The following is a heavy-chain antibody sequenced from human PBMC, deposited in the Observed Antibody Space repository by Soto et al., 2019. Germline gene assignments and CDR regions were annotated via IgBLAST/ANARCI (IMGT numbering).Heavy chain of an antibody. Sequence: QVQLVQSGAEVKKPGSSVKVSCKASGGTFNNYAISWVRQAPGQGLEWMGGIIPIIGTADYAHKFQGRLAISADESTGTTFRELSRLRSEDTALYFCARGGVDVVATSAFDYWGQGTLVTVSS. CDR2: IIPIIGTA. CDR1: GGTFNNYA. CDR3: ARGGVDVVATSAFDY. D-gene: IGHD5-12*01. J-gene: IGHJ4*02. V-gene: IGHV1-69*01.